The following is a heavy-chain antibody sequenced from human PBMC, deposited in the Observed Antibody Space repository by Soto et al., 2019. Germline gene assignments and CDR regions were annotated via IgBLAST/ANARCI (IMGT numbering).Heavy chain of an antibody. V-gene: IGHV3-23*01. J-gene: IGHJ3*02. CDR1: GFSLSSSG. Sequence: PRGSLRLSCAASGFSLSSSGMNWVRQAPGKGLEWVSAITPTGGDTYYADSVKGRFTISKDSSKNTLFLQMGSLRAEDTAVYYCARDPHAFDIWGQGTMF. CDR2: ITPTGGDT. CDR3: ARDPHAFDI.